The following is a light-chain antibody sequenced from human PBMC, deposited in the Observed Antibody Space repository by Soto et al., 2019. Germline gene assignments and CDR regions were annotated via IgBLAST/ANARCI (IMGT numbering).Light chain of an antibody. J-gene: IGKJ1*01. V-gene: IGKV3-20*01. Sequence: EIVLTQSPDTLSLSPGERATLSCRASQSVSSSYLAWYQQTPGQAPRLLIYGTSNRATGIPDRFSGSGSGTXXTXTXSRXXXXDFAVYYCQQYGNSRWTFGQGTKVEIK. CDR2: GTS. CDR1: QSVSSSY. CDR3: QQYGNSRWT.